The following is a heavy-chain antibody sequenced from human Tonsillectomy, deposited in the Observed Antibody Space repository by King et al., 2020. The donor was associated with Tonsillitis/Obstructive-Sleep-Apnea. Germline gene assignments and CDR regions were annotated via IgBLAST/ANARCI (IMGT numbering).Heavy chain of an antibody. CDR2: ISGSGGST. CDR3: ATLMITFGGVIVNGFDY. CDR1: GFTFSSYA. Sequence: VQLVESGGGLVQPGGSLRLSCAASGFTFSSYAMSWFRQAPGKGLEWVSAISGSGGSTYYADSVKGRFTISRDNSKNTLYLLMYRLRAEDTAVYYCATLMITFGGVIVNGFDYWGQGTLVTVSS. J-gene: IGHJ4*02. V-gene: IGHV3-23*04. D-gene: IGHD3-16*02.